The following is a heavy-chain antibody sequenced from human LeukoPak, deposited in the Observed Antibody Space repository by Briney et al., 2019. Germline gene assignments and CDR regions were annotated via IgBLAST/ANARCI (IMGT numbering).Heavy chain of an antibody. D-gene: IGHD3-9*01. CDR3: ARDITYYDILSGYYKGGSDY. Sequence: GGSLRLSCAASGFTFSSYRMSWVRQAPGKGREWVANIKQDGSEKHYVDSVKGRFTISRDNAKNSLYLQMNSLRAEDTAVYYCARDITYYDILSGYYKGGSDYWGQGTLVTVSS. J-gene: IGHJ4*02. V-gene: IGHV3-7*01. CDR2: IKQDGSEK. CDR1: GFTFSSYR.